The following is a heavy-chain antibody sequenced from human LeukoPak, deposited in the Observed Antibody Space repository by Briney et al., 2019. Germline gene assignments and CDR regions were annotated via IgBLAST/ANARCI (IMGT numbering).Heavy chain of an antibody. D-gene: IGHD6-6*01. Sequence: SETLSLTCAVYGGSFSGYYWSWIRQPPGKGLEWIGEINHSGSTNYNPSLKSRVTISVDTSKNQFSLKLSSVIAADTAVYYCASPIAARRHAFDIWGQGTMVTVSS. CDR2: INHSGST. CDR3: ASPIAARRHAFDI. V-gene: IGHV4-34*01. CDR1: GGSFSGYY. J-gene: IGHJ3*02.